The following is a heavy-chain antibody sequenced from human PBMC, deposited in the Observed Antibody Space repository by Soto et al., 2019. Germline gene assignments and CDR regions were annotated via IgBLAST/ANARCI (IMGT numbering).Heavy chain of an antibody. CDR3: TRGTTIVVWSSFDP. CDR1: GSTFSGSG. CDR2: IRSKGDNYAT. D-gene: IGHD3-22*01. V-gene: IGHV3-73*01. Sequence: PGGSLRLSCVASGSTFSGSGINWVRQASGKGLEWVGRIRSKGDNYATAYAASVKGRFTTSRDDSKNTAYLQMNSLKIEDTAMYFCTRGTTIVVWSSFDPWGQGTLVTVSS. J-gene: IGHJ5*02.